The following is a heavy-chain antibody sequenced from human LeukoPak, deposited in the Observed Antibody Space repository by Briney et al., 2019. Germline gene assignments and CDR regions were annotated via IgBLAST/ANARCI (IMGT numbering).Heavy chain of an antibody. D-gene: IGHD3-22*01. J-gene: IGHJ4*02. Sequence: PSETLSLTCAVYGGSFSGYYWSWIRQPPGKGLEWIGEINHSGSTNYSPSLKSRVTISVDTSKNQFSLKLSSVTAADTAVYYCARGAYYDSSGYYSKAKDLDYWGQGTLVTVSS. CDR3: ARGAYYDSSGYYSKAKDLDY. CDR1: GGSFSGYY. CDR2: INHSGST. V-gene: IGHV4-34*01.